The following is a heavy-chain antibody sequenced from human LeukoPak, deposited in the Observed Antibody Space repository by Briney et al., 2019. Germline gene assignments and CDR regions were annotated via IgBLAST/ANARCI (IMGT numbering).Heavy chain of an antibody. CDR3: ATLDPLSIVVVPAATLRKGGLFDY. D-gene: IGHD2-2*01. V-gene: IGHV1-2*02. CDR1: GYTFTGYY. CDR2: INPNSGGT. Sequence: ASVKVSCKASGYTFTGYYMHWVRQAPGQGLEWMGWINPNSGGTNYAQKFQGRVTMTRDTSISTAYMELSRLRSDDTAVYYCATLDPLSIVVVPAATLRKGGLFDYWGQGTLVTVSS. J-gene: IGHJ4*02.